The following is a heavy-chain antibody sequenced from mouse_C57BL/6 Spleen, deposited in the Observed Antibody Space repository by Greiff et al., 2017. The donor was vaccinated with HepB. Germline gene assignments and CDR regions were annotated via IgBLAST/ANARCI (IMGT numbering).Heavy chain of an antibody. J-gene: IGHJ3*01. D-gene: IGHD2-12*01. CDR3: ATLYYRKGFAY. Sequence: QVQLQQSGPGLVAPSQSLSITCTVSGFSLTSYGVDWVRQTPGKGLEWLGVILGGGSTNYNSALMSRLSISKDNSKRQVFLKMNSLQTDDTAMYYCATLYYRKGFAYWGQGTLVTVSA. CDR2: ILGGGST. V-gene: IGHV2-9*01. CDR1: GFSLTSYG.